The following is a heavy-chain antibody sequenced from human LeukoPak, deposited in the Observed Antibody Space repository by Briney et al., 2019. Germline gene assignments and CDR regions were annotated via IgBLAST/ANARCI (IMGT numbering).Heavy chain of an antibody. Sequence: GGSLRLSCAVSGITLSNYAMSWVRQAPGKGLEWVAGISGSGGGTNYADSVKGRFTISRDNPKNALYLQMNNLRADDTAVYFCAKRGVVIRVILVGFHKEAYYFDSWGQGALVTVSS. CDR2: ISGSGGGT. CDR3: AKRGVVIRVILVGFHKEAYYFDS. V-gene: IGHV3-23*01. CDR1: GITLSNYA. J-gene: IGHJ4*02. D-gene: IGHD3-22*01.